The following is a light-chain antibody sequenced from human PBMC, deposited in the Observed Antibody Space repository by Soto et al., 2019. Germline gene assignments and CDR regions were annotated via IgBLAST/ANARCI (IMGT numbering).Light chain of an antibody. CDR1: QRVSSSY. CDR2: GAS. V-gene: IGKV3-20*01. J-gene: IGKJ3*01. Sequence: EIVLTQSPGTLSLCPGERATLSCRASQRVSSSYLAWYQQKPGQAPRLLIYGASSRATGIPDRFSGSGSGTDFTLTISRLEPEDFAVDYCQQFGSSPLFTFGRGTKVDVK. CDR3: QQFGSSPLFT.